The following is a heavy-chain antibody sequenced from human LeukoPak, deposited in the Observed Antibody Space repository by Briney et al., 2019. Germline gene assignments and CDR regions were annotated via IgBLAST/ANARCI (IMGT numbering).Heavy chain of an antibody. J-gene: IGHJ4*02. Sequence: PGGSLRLSCEASGFTFSNFGMHWVRQAPGKGLEWVAIISYDGSTKYYADSAKGRFSISRDNYKNTLYLQMNSQRVEDTAVYYGATPPTAYTSGSLGYWGQGTLVTISS. CDR1: GFTFSNFG. D-gene: IGHD3-22*01. CDR2: ISYDGSTK. CDR3: ATPPTAYTSGSLGY. V-gene: IGHV3-30*03.